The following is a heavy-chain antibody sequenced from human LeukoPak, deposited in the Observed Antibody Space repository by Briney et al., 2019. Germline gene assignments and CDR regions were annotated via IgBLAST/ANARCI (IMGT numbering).Heavy chain of an antibody. CDR1: GGSISSYY. V-gene: IGHV4-4*09. CDR3: ARHGFQLGSYYFDY. D-gene: IGHD7-27*01. J-gene: IGHJ4*02. Sequence: SETLSLTCTVSGGSISSYYWSWIRQPPGKGLEWIGYICTSGSTNYNPSLKSRVTISVDTSKNQFSLKVSSVTAADTAVYYCARHGFQLGSYYFDYWGQGTLVTVSS. CDR2: ICTSGST.